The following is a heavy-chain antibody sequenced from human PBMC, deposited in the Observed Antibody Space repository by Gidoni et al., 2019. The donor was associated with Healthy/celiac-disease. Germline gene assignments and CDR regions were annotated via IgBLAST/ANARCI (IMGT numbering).Heavy chain of an antibody. J-gene: IGHJ5*02. CDR2: ISYDGNNK. Sequence: QVQLVESGGGVVQPGRSLRLSCAASGFTFSNSGMHCVRQAPGNGLEWVAVISYDGNNKYYAESGKGRFTISRDNSKNTLYLQMNSLRAEDTAVYFCAKGQLLSNWWFDPWGQGTLVSVSS. CDR3: AKGQLLSNWWFDP. D-gene: IGHD2-2*01. V-gene: IGHV3-30*18. CDR1: GFTFSNSG.